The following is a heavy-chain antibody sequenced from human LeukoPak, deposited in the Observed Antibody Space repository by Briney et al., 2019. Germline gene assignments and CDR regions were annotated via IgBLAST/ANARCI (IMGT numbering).Heavy chain of an antibody. V-gene: IGHV1-46*04. Sequence: ASVKVSCKASGHISSTSLIHWVRAATGQGPVWMGLINPRDGSTLYARHLQGRVTMTRDTYTRTVYMELNSLGSEDTAVYFCAREAAVGACNFDYWGEGTLVTVSS. CDR3: AREAAVGACNFDY. J-gene: IGHJ4*02. CDR2: INPRDGST. D-gene: IGHD1-26*01. CDR1: GHISSTSL.